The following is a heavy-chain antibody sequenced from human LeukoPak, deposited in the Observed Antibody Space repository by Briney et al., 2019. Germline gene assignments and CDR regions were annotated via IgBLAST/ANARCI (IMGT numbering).Heavy chain of an antibody. CDR2: IYPGYSDT. CDR1: GYSFTSYW. D-gene: IGHD1-1*01. CDR3: ARYTDHYYFDY. J-gene: IGHJ4*02. Sequence: HGESLKISFKGSGYSFTSYWIGWVRQMPGKGLGWIGSIYPGYSDTIYSPSFQGQVTIPADKSISTAYLQWSSLNTSDTAMYYCARYTDHYYFDYWGQGTLVTVSS. V-gene: IGHV5-51*01.